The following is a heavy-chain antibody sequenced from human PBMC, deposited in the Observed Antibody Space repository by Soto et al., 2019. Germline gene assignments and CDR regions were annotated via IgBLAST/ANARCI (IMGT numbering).Heavy chain of an antibody. CDR3: ARDSSGWPEYYFDY. CDR1: GFTVSSNY. V-gene: IGHV3-53*01. D-gene: IGHD6-19*01. CDR2: IYSGGST. J-gene: IGHJ4*02. Sequence: GGSLRLSCAASGFTVSSNYMSWVRQAPGKGLEWVSVIYSGGSTYYADSVKGRFTISRDNSKNTLYLQMNSLRAEDTAVYYCARDSSGWPEYYFDYWGQGTLVTVSS.